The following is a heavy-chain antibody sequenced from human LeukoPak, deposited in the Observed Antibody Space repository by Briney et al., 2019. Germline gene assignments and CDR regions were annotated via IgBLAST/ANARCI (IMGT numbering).Heavy chain of an antibody. Sequence: PGGSLRLSCAASGFTFSTYEMTWVRQAPGKGLEWVGRIKSKTDGGTTDYAAPVKGRFTISRDDSKNTLYLQMNSLRAEDTAAYYCARDHSSSWSGAFDYWGQGTLVTVSS. CDR1: GFTFSTYE. V-gene: IGHV3-15*01. D-gene: IGHD6-13*01. J-gene: IGHJ4*02. CDR2: IKSKTDGGTT. CDR3: ARDHSSSWSGAFDY.